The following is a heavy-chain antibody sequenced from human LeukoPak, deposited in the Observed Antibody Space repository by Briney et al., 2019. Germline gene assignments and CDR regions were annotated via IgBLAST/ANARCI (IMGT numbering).Heavy chain of an antibody. CDR1: GGSISSSSYY. CDR3: ARPSTMIVVELHFDY. J-gene: IGHJ4*02. CDR2: IYYSGST. V-gene: IGHV4-39*01. D-gene: IGHD3-22*01. Sequence: SETLSLTCTVSGGSISSSSYYWGWIRQPPGKGLEWIGSIYYSGSTYYNPSLKSRVTISVDTSKNQFSLKLSSVTAADTAVYYCARPSTMIVVELHFDYWGQGTLVTVSS.